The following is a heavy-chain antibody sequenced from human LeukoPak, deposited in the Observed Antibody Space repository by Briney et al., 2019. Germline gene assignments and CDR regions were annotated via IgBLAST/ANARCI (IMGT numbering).Heavy chain of an antibody. V-gene: IGHV4-59*01. Sequence: SETLSLTCNVFGTSISSYFWTWIRQPPGKGLEWIGYIYYSGSTYYNPSLKSRVTISVDTSNNQFSLKLTSVTAADTALYYCARDDGYGDAFDIWGQGTMVTVSS. D-gene: IGHD5-18*01. CDR2: IYYSGST. CDR1: GTSISSYF. J-gene: IGHJ3*02. CDR3: ARDDGYGDAFDI.